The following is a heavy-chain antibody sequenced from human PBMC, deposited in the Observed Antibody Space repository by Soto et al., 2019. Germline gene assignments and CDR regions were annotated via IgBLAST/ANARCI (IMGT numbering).Heavy chain of an antibody. Sequence: QVQLQESGPGLVKPSETLSLTCTVSGGSISSYFWSWIRQLPGKGLEWIGYIDYSGSTNYNPSLKSRGIISVDTSKNPFSLKLTSVTAADTAVYYCARVIGGWYEHDYWGQGTLVTVSS. D-gene: IGHD6-19*01. CDR1: GGSISSYF. CDR2: IDYSGST. V-gene: IGHV4-59*01. CDR3: ARVIGGWYEHDY. J-gene: IGHJ4*02.